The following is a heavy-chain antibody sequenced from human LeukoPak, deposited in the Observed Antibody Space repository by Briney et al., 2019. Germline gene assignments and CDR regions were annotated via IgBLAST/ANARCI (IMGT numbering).Heavy chain of an antibody. J-gene: IGHJ4*02. CDR2: VNPSGYST. CDR3: ARGWTTELSAMGY. D-gene: IGHD4-11*01. Sequence: ASAKVSCKASGNTFTIYYMHWVRQAPGQGLEWMGLVNPSGYSTRYAQKFQGRVTMTRDTSTSIVYMELTSLRSEDTAVYYCARGWTTELSAMGYWGQGTLVTVSS. V-gene: IGHV1-46*01. CDR1: GNTFTIYY.